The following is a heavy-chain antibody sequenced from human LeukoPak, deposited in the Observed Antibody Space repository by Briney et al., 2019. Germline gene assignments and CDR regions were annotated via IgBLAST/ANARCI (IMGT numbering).Heavy chain of an antibody. CDR1: GFTFSSYA. CDR3: AKDAVRWFGELLVDY. D-gene: IGHD3-10*01. Sequence: GGSLRLSCAASGFTFSSYAMSWVRQAPGKGLEWVSAIRGSGDRTHYADSVKGRFTISRDNSKNTLYLQMNSLRAEDTAVYYCAKDAVRWFGELLVDYWGQGTLVTVSS. V-gene: IGHV3-23*01. J-gene: IGHJ4*02. CDR2: IRGSGDRT.